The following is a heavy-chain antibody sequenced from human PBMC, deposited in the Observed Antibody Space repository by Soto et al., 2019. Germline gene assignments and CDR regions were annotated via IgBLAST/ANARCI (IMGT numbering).Heavy chain of an antibody. Sequence: QVQLVQSGAEVKKPGASVKVSCKASGYTFTSYDINWVLQATGQGLEWMGWMNPKSGKTGYAKKFQRKVTMTRNTSISTAYIELSSLRSKDTAVYYCARSTNDYGDRHWGQGSLVTVSS. D-gene: IGHD4-17*01. CDR3: ARSTNDYGDRH. J-gene: IGHJ4*02. CDR2: MNPKSGKT. CDR1: GYTFTSYD. V-gene: IGHV1-8*01.